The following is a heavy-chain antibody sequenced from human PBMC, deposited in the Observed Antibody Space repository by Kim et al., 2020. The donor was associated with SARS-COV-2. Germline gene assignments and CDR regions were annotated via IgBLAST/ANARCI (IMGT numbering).Heavy chain of an antibody. V-gene: IGHV4-59*09. Sequence: GTTTYTPSLKSRGTISVDTSKNQFSLKLSSVTAADTAVYYCARGSGSYGYWGQGTLVTVSS. CDR2: GTT. CDR3: ARGSGSYGY. J-gene: IGHJ4*02. D-gene: IGHD3-10*01.